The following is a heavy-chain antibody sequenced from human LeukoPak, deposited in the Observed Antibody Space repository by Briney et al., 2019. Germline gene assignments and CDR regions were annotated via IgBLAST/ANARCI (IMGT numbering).Heavy chain of an antibody. CDR1: GYTFTSYG. Sequence: ASVKVSCKASGYTFTSYGISWVRQAPGQGLEWMGWISAYNGNTNYAQKLQGRVTMTTDTSTSTAYMELRSLRSDDTAVYYCARAYSANIVVVPAAMTYYYYYYMDVWGKGTTVTVSS. V-gene: IGHV1-18*01. J-gene: IGHJ6*03. CDR3: ARAYSANIVVVPAAMTYYYYYYMDV. D-gene: IGHD2-2*01. CDR2: ISAYNGNT.